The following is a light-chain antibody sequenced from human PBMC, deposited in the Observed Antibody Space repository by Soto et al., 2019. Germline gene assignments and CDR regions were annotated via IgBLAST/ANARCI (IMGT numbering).Light chain of an antibody. Sequence: DIQMTQSPSTLSASVGDRVTITCRASQSVSSWLAWYQQKPGKAPKLLIYKASSLESGVPSRFRGSGSGPEFTLTISGLQPDDFATYYCKQYDTYSTFGQGTKVEVK. CDR1: QSVSSW. J-gene: IGKJ1*01. CDR3: KQYDTYST. V-gene: IGKV1-5*03. CDR2: KAS.